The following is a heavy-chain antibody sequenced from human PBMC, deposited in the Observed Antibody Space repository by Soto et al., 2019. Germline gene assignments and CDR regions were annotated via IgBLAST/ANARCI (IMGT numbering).Heavy chain of an antibody. CDR3: ARDTDYYRADY. CDR2: IMKDGGVK. CDR1: GFTFSAYW. J-gene: IGHJ4*02. D-gene: IGHD1-26*01. V-gene: IGHV3-7*01. Sequence: EVQLVESGGTLVQPGGSLRLSCAASGFTFSAYWMGWVRQAPGKGLEWVASIMKDGGVKKYVDSVKGRFTISRDNAENSLFLQMTSLRAGDTAVYFCARDTDYYRADYWGQGTLVTVSS.